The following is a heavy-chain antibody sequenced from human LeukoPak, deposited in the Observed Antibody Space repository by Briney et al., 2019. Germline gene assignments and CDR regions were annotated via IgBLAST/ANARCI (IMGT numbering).Heavy chain of an antibody. CDR3: ARGFLSGTPYFDY. CDR1: GYSISRGYY. Sequence: PSKTLSLTCTVSGYSISRGYYWGWIRLSPGKGLEWIGTIYHSGSIYYNPSLRGRVTISVDTSKNQFSLKLSSVTAADTAVYFCARGFLSGTPYFDYWGQGTLVTVSS. D-gene: IGHD1-7*01. CDR2: IYHSGSI. V-gene: IGHV4-38-2*02. J-gene: IGHJ4*02.